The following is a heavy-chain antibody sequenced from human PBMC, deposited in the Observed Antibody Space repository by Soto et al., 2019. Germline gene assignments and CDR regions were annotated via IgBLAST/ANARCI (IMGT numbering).Heavy chain of an antibody. V-gene: IGHV3-23*01. CDR1: GFPFSTYA. CDR2: IGGSGGDT. CDR3: ARRSWRGRADY. D-gene: IGHD3-3*01. J-gene: IGHJ4*02. Sequence: GGSLRLSCAASGFPFSTYAMSWVRQAPGKGLEWVSGIGGSGGDTFYADSVKGRFTVSRDNAENTLSLELNSLRVEDTAIYYCARRSWRGRADYWGQGILVTVS.